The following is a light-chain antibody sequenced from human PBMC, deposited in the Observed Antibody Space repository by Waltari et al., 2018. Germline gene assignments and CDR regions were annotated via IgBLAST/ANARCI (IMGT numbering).Light chain of an antibody. CDR2: GPY. J-gene: IGKJ5*01. V-gene: IGKV3-15*01. Sequence: EIVMTQSPATLSLSPGESATLSCRDSQSVAITFAWYQQKHGQAPRHLLYGPYTRATGIPGRVSGSGADTEFTLTVSGLLSEYFAVCYCQQYNKWPPITVDQGIRLELK. CDR3: QQYNKWPPIT. CDR1: QSVAIT.